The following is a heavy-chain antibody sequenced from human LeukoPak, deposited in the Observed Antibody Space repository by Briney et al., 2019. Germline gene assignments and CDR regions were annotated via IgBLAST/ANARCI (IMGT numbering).Heavy chain of an antibody. J-gene: IGHJ4*02. Sequence: VASVTVSCKASAYTFTSYGMSWVRQAPGQGLEWMGWISAYNANTNYAQKLQGRVTMTADTSTSTAYMELRSLRSDDTAVYYCARPNYDILTGYPFDYWGQGTLVTVSS. V-gene: IGHV1-18*01. CDR1: AYTFTSYG. D-gene: IGHD3-9*01. CDR2: ISAYNANT. CDR3: ARPNYDILTGYPFDY.